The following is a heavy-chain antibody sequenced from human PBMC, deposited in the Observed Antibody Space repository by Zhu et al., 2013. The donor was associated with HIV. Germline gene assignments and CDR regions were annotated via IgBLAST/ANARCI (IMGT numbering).Heavy chain of an antibody. D-gene: IGHD6-19*01. J-gene: IGHJ2*01. V-gene: IGHV4-59*12. Sequence: QVQLQESGPGLVKPSETLSLTCTVSGGSISSDYWSWIRQPPGKGLEWIGYIYYSGSTNYNPSLKSRVTISVDTSKNQFSLKLSSVTAADTAVYYCARGGGQWLVQVFDWYFDLWGRGTLVTVSS. CDR2: IYYSGST. CDR1: GGSISSDY. CDR3: ARGGGQWLVQVFDWYFDL.